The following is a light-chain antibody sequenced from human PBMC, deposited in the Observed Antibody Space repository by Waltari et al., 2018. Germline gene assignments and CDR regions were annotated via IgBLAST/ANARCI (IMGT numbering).Light chain of an antibody. V-gene: IGKV3-11*01. J-gene: IGKJ4*01. Sequence: IVLTQTPAILSFSPGERATLSCRASQRVGTYLAWYQQRPGQSPILLIYDASHRATGIPARFTGSGSETDFTLTISSLQPEDFAVYYCQQRRNWPLTFGGGTRVQI. CDR2: DAS. CDR3: QQRRNWPLT. CDR1: QRVGTY.